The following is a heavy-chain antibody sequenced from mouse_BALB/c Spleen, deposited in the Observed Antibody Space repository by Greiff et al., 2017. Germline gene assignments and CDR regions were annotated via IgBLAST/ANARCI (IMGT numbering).Heavy chain of an antibody. CDR3: ARDGWRAMDY. D-gene: IGHD2-3*01. Sequence: EVKLMESGGGLVQPGGSRKLSCAASGFTFSSFGMHWVRQAPEKGLEWVAYISSGSSTIYYADTVKGRFTISRDNPKNTLFLQMTSLRSEDTAMYYCARDGWRAMDYWGQGTSVTVSS. CDR2: ISSGSSTI. CDR1: GFTFSSFG. J-gene: IGHJ4*01. V-gene: IGHV5-17*02.